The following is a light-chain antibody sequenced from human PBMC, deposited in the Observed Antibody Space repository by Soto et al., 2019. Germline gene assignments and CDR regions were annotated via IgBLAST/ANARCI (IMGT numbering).Light chain of an antibody. Sequence: DIQMTQSPSTLSASVGDRVTITCRASQSISSWLAWYQQKPGKAPKLLIYDASSLESGVPSRFSGSGSGTEFTLTISSLQPEDIATYCCQQYDSLPYTFGQGTKLEIK. CDR3: QQYDSLPYT. J-gene: IGKJ2*01. CDR1: QSISSW. CDR2: DAS. V-gene: IGKV1-5*01.